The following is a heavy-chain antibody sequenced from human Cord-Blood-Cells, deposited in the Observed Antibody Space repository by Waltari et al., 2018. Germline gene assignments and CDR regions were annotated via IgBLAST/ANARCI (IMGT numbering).Heavy chain of an antibody. D-gene: IGHD2-2*01. J-gene: IGHJ3*02. V-gene: IGHV1-24*01. Sequence: QVQLVQSGAEVKKPGASVKVSCKVSGYTLTELSMHWVRQTPGKGLEWMGGFEPEDGETLYAKKFQGRVTTTGDTSTDPAYMELSSLRSEDTAVYYCATSRYCSSTSCYAFDIWGQGTMVTVSS. CDR3: ATSRYCSSTSCYAFDI. CDR2: FEPEDGET. CDR1: GYTLTELS.